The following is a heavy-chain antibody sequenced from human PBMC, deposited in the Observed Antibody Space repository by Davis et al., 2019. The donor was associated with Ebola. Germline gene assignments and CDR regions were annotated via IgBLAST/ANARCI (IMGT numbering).Heavy chain of an antibody. CDR2: MNPNSGNT. CDR1: GGTFSSYA. V-gene: IGHV1-8*02. J-gene: IGHJ6*02. CDR3: ARGEDGMDV. Sequence: ASVKVSCKASGGTFSSYAISWVRQATGQGLEWMGWMNPNSGNTGYAQEFQGRVTMTRNTSISTAYMELSSLRSEDTAVYYCARGEDGMDVWGQGTTVTVSS.